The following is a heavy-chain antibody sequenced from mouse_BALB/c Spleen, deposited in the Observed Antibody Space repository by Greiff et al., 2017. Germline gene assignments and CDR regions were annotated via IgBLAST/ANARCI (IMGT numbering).Heavy chain of an antibody. V-gene: IGHV1-20*02. D-gene: IGHD2-1*01. CDR2: INPYNGDT. Sequence: VQLQQSGPELVKPGASVKISCKASGYSFTGYFMNWVMQSHGKSLEWIGRINPYNGDTFYNQKFKGKATLTVDKSSSTAHMELRSLASEDSAVYYCAREGNYSYAMDYWGQGTSVTVSS. J-gene: IGHJ4*01. CDR1: GYSFTGYF. CDR3: AREGNYSYAMDY.